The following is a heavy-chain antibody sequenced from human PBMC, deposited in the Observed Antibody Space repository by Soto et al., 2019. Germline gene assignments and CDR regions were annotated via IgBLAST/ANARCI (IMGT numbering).Heavy chain of an antibody. CDR2: IGDIDDP. V-gene: IGHV3-13*05. CDR3: ARGPPRVRESTYYCRMDV. J-gene: IGHJ6*02. CDR1: GFTIRNYD. Sequence: EVQLVESGGGLAQPGGSLRLSCAASGFTIRNYDMHWVRQTTGKGLEWVSGIGDIDDPYYADSVKGRFTISREIAKNSLYLQMDGLRAGDSAVYYCARGPPRVRESTYYCRMDVWGQWTTVTVSS. D-gene: IGHD3-10*01.